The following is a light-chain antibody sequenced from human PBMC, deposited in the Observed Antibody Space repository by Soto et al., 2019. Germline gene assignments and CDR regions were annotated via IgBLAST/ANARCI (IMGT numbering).Light chain of an antibody. V-gene: IGKV3-20*01. CDR1: QNVQHNS. Sequence: IVLTQSPGTLSLSPGDRATLSCRTSQNVQHNSLGWYQQKPGQAPRLLIYAGSSRATGIPDRFSGDGSGTDFTLTISGLDPEDFAVYYCQVSGSSPTFGPGTKVD. CDR2: AGS. CDR3: QVSGSSPT. J-gene: IGKJ3*01.